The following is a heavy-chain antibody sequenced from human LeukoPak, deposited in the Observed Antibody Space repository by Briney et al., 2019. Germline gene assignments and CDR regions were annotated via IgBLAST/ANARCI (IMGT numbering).Heavy chain of an antibody. CDR1: GGSISSDY. CDR2: MYNSGST. V-gene: IGHV4-59*01. Sequence: PSETLSLTCTVSGGSISSDYWSWIRQPPGKGLGWIGYMYNSGSTTYNPCLKSRVTISLAMSKKQLSLRMSSVTAADTALYPCAKGRTWAAWSFDYWGQGTLVTVSS. D-gene: IGHD6-13*01. CDR3: AKGRTWAAWSFDY. J-gene: IGHJ4*02.